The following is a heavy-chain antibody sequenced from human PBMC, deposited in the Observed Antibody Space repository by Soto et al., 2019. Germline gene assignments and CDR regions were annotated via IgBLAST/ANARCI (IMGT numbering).Heavy chain of an antibody. J-gene: IGHJ4*02. Sequence: QITLNESGPTVVRPTETLTLTCRFSGFSLTTSGVGVGWIRQSPGKAPEWLALIYWDDDKRYSASLKSRLTITKDTSKNQLVLTVSDLDPTETATYYCAHRVLRTVFGLVTTTAIYFDFWGQGTPVAVSS. CDR2: IYWDDDK. V-gene: IGHV2-5*02. D-gene: IGHD3-3*01. CDR3: AHRVLRTVFGLVTTTAIYFDF. CDR1: GFSLTTSGVG.